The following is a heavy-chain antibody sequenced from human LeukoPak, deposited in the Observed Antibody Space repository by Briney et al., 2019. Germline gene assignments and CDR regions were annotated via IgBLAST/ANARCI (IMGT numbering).Heavy chain of an antibody. CDR2: INGSSSDT. J-gene: IGHJ5*02. CDR3: ARRGTTYCTVDSCHPNWFDP. Sequence: GGSLILSCAASGFTFSDYYMTWIRQAPGRGLEWISYINGSSSDTKYADSVKGRFTISRDNAKNSVYLLMNSLRAEDTAVYYCARRGTTYCTVDSCHPNWFDPWGQGTLVTVSS. CDR1: GFTFSDYY. D-gene: IGHD2-15*01. V-gene: IGHV3-11*03.